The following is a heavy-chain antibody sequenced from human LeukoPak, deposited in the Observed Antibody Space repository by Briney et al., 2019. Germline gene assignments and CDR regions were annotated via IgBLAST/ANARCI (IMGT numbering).Heavy chain of an antibody. CDR3: ARQISRYCSGGSCYSGWEFYFDS. J-gene: IGHJ4*02. D-gene: IGHD2-15*01. CDR2: IVIGVKTI. Sequence: GGPLKFSCQASGLTFISYEINGVRQAPGKGREGVSNIVIGVKTIHYADSVKGRFTISRDNAKNSLYLQMNSLRAEDTAVYHCARQISRYCSGGSCYSGWEFYFDSWGQGTPVTVSS. CDR1: GLTFISYE. V-gene: IGHV3-48*03.